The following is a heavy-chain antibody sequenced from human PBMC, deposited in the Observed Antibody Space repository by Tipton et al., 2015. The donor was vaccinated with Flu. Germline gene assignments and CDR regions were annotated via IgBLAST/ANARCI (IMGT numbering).Heavy chain of an antibody. D-gene: IGHD6-19*01. CDR3: AREKDSSGSEYFQH. CDR1: GASISSRSYY. V-gene: IGHV4-39*07. Sequence: TLSLTCTASGASISSRSYYWGWIRQPPGKGLEWIGCIYSSGSTYYNPSLKSRVTISLDTSKNQFSLKLSSVTAADTAVYYCAREKDSSGSEYFQHWGQGTLVTVSS. CDR2: IYSSGST. J-gene: IGHJ1*01.